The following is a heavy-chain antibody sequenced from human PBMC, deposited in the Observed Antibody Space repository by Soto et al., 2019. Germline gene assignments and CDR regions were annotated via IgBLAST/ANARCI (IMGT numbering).Heavy chain of an antibody. J-gene: IGHJ4*02. V-gene: IGHV4-59*01. Sequence: SETLSLTCTVSGGSISSYYWSWIRQPPGKGLEWIGFIYYSGSTNYNPSLKSRVTISVDTSKNQFSLKLSSVTAADTAVYYCAREPSHDYGDYSHVWGQGTLVTVSS. CDR2: IYYSGST. CDR1: GGSISSYY. CDR3: AREPSHDYGDYSHV. D-gene: IGHD4-17*01.